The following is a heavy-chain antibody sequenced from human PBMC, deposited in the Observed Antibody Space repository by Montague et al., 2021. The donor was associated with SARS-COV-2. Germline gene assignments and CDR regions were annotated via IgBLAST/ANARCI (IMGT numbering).Heavy chain of an antibody. CDR3: ARMGHYLKGVDI. CDR1: GFTFSSYS. D-gene: IGHD3-10*01. CDR2: ISSSSSTI. Sequence: SLRLSCAASGFTFSSYSMNWVRQAPGKGLEWVSYISSSSSTIYYADPVKGRFTISRDNAKDSLYLQMNSLRDEDTAVYYCARMGHYLKGVDIWGQGTMVTVSS. V-gene: IGHV3-48*02. J-gene: IGHJ3*02.